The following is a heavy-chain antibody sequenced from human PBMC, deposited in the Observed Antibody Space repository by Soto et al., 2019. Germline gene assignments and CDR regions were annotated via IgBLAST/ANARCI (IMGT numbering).Heavy chain of an antibody. Sequence: GGSLRLSCAASGFTFSSYSMNWVRQAPGKGLEWVSYISSSSITIYYADSVKGRFTISRDNAKNSQYLQMNSLRDEDTAVYYCARDSGLLWFGDLDYWGQGTLVTVSS. CDR1: GFTFSSYS. J-gene: IGHJ4*02. CDR2: ISSSSITI. V-gene: IGHV3-48*02. D-gene: IGHD3-10*01. CDR3: ARDSGLLWFGDLDY.